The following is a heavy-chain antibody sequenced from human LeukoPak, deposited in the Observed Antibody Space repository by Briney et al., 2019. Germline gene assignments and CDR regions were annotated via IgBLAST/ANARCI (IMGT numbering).Heavy chain of an antibody. D-gene: IGHD2-15*01. CDR3: AREPRRYSFDY. J-gene: IGHJ4*02. Sequence: PSETLSLTCTVSGGSISSSSYYWGWIRQPPGKGLERIGNIFYSGSTYYSPSLKSRVTISLDTSRNQYSLKLNSVTPDDTAVYYCAREPRRYSFDYWGQGTLVTVSS. CDR1: GGSISSSSYY. V-gene: IGHV4-39*07. CDR2: IFYSGST.